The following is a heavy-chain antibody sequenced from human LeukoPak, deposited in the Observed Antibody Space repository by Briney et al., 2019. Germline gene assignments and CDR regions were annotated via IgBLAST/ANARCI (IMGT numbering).Heavy chain of an antibody. J-gene: IGHJ4*02. CDR3: ARGARGTSDY. Sequence: SQTLSLTCTISGDSVSSNSAAWNWIRQSPSRGLEWLGRTYYRSKWNEEYAESVKGRITINPDTSTNQFSLQLNSVTPEDTAVYFCARGARGTSDYWGRGNLVTVSS. CDR1: GDSVSSNSAA. CDR2: TYYRSKWNE. D-gene: IGHD3-16*01. V-gene: IGHV6-1*01.